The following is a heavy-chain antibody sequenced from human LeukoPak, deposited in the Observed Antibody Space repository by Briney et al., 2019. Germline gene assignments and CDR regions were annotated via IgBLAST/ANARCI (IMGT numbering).Heavy chain of an antibody. V-gene: IGHV5-51*01. Sequence: GESLKISCKGSGYSFTSYWIGWVRQMPGKGLEWMGIIYPGDSDTRYSPSFQGQVTISADKSISTAYLQWSSLKASDTAMHYCARPLVVVAATSAFDIWGQGTMVTVSS. CDR3: ARPLVVVAATSAFDI. D-gene: IGHD2-15*01. J-gene: IGHJ3*02. CDR1: GYSFTSYW. CDR2: IYPGDSDT.